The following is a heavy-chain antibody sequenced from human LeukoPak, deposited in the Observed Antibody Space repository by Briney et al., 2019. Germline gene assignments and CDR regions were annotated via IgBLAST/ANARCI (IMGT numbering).Heavy chain of an antibody. Sequence: ASVKVSCKASGYTFTSYYMHWVRQAPGQGLEWMGIINPSGGRTIYAHKFQVRVTMTLYTSTTTVYMYLSILRSEDTALYYCARDIKGSGSYYIVPNYYYYGMDVWGQGTTVTVSS. CDR3: ARDIKGSGSYYIVPNYYYYGMDV. CDR2: INPSGGRT. D-gene: IGHD3-10*01. V-gene: IGHV1-46*03. J-gene: IGHJ6*02. CDR1: GYTFTSYY.